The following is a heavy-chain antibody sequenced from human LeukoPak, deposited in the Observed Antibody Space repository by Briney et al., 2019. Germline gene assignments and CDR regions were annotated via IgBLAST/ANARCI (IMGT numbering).Heavy chain of an antibody. CDR1: GFTVSSNY. D-gene: IGHD5-18*01. CDR3: ARSSGYSYGPGGDAFDI. CDR2: LYSGGIT. Sequence: PGGSLRLSCVVSGFTVSSNYMNWVRQAPGKGLEWVSVLYSGGITYSADSVKGRFTISRDISKNTLYLQMNSLRAEDTAVYYCARSSGYSYGPGGDAFDIWGQGTMVTVSS. V-gene: IGHV3-66*01. J-gene: IGHJ3*02.